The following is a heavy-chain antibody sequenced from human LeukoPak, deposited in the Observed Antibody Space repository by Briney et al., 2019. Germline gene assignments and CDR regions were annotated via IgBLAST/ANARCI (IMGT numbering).Heavy chain of an antibody. J-gene: IGHJ4*02. CDR3: ATGYDTNSPPRY. Sequence: PGGSLRLSCPASGFTFSRYWMSWVRQAPGKGLGWVANINEDGSEKYYVDSVKGRFTITRDNAKNSLYLQMNGVRAEDTAVYYCATGYDTNSPPRYWGQGTLVTASS. CDR1: GFTFSRYW. CDR2: INEDGSEK. D-gene: IGHD3-9*01. V-gene: IGHV3-7*01.